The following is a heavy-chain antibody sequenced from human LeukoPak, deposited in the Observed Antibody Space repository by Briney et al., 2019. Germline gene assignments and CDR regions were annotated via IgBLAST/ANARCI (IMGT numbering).Heavy chain of an antibody. CDR2: IYPNTGVT. J-gene: IGHJ4*02. Sequence: ASVKVSCKASGYTFTGYYIHWVRQAPGQGLEWVGCIYPNTGVTDYVQKFQGRVTMTRDTSISTAYMELSRLTSDDTAVYYCTRDLSDYIWGTYRPLDFWGQGTLVSVSS. CDR1: GYTFTGYY. D-gene: IGHD3-16*02. V-gene: IGHV1-2*02. CDR3: TRDLSDYIWGTYRPLDF.